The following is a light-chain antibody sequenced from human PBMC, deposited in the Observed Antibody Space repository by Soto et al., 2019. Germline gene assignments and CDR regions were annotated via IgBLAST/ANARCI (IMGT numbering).Light chain of an antibody. J-gene: IGLJ1*01. CDR2: DVS. Sequence: QSVLTQPPSVSASPGQSVAISCTGTSSDVGGSNGVSWYQQPPGTAPKLIIYDVSNRPSGVPDRFSGSKSGNTASLIISGLQAEDEGDYYCSSYASSSTDVFGTGTKVTVL. CDR1: SSDVGGSNG. V-gene: IGLV2-18*02. CDR3: SSYASSSTDV.